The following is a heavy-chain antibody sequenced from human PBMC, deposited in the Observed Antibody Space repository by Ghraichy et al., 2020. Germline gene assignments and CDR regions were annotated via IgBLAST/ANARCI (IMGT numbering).Heavy chain of an antibody. Sequence: LSLTCAVSGGSISSGGYSWSWIRQPPGKGLEWIGYIYYSGSTYYNPSLKSRVTISVDTSKNQFSLKLSSVTAADTAVYYCAREYDFWSGSHEAGYFDYWGQGTLVTVSS. J-gene: IGHJ4*02. V-gene: IGHV4-30-4*07. CDR2: IYYSGST. D-gene: IGHD3-3*01. CDR3: AREYDFWSGSHEAGYFDY. CDR1: GGSISSGGYS.